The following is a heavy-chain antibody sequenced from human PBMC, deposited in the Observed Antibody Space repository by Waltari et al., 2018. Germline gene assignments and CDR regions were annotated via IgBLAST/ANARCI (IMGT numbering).Heavy chain of an antibody. D-gene: IGHD3-16*02. J-gene: IGHJ5*02. CDR1: GGSIRTSSYY. CDR2: VYYSGAA. Sequence: QLQLQESGPGLVKPSATLSLTCTVSGGSIRTSSYYWGWIRQPPGKGLEWIGSVYYSGAAYYSPSLKSRVTILVDTSKNQFSLTLSSVTVADTAVYYCGRYSTYPDVCLDPWGQGTLVTVSP. CDR3: GRYSTYPDVCLDP. V-gene: IGHV4-39*07.